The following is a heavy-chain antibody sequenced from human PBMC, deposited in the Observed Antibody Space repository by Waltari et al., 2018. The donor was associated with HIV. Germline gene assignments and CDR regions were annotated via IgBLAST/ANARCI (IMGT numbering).Heavy chain of an antibody. D-gene: IGHD6-6*01. Sequence: QVQLQESGPGLVKPSQTLSLTCTVSGGSISSGSYYWSWIRQPAGKGLEWIGRIYTSGSTNYNPSLKSRVTISVDTSKNQFSPKLSSVTAADTAVYYCARESSRDTAWGQGTMVTVSS. V-gene: IGHV4-61*02. CDR2: IYTSGST. J-gene: IGHJ3*01. CDR3: ARESSRDTA. CDR1: GGSISSGSYY.